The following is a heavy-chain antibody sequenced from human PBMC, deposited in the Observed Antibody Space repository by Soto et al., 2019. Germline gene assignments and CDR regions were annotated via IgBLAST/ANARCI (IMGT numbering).Heavy chain of an antibody. D-gene: IGHD2-15*01. Sequence: KTSETLSLTCAVYGGSFSGYYCSWIRQPPWKGLEWIGEINHSGSTNYNPSLKSRVTISVDTSKNQFSLKLSSVTAADTAVYYCAGGIVVVVAATRNWFDHCGQGTLVT. J-gene: IGHJ5*02. V-gene: IGHV4-34*01. CDR2: INHSGST. CDR1: GGSFSGYY. CDR3: AGGIVVVVAATRNWFDH.